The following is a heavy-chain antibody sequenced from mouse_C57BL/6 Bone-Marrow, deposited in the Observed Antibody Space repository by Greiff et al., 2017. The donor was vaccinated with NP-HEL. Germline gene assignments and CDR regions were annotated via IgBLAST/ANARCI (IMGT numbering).Heavy chain of an antibody. CDR2: IYPGDGDT. CDR1: GYAFSSYW. D-gene: IGHD1-1*01. CDR3: VIYGSSYWYFDV. V-gene: IGHV1-80*01. J-gene: IGHJ1*03. Sequence: QVQLQQSGAELVKPGASVKISCKASGYAFSSYWMNWVKQRPGKGLEWIGQIYPGDGDTNYNGKFKGKATLTAAKSSSTAYMQLSSLTSEDSAVYFCVIYGSSYWYFDVWGTGTTVTVTS.